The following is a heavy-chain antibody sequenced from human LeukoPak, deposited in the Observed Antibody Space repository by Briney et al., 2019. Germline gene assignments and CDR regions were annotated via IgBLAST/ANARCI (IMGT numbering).Heavy chain of an antibody. CDR2: IGWNSGSI. D-gene: IGHD6-13*01. CDR1: RFTFADYA. CDR3: VKDKGVEAAAGTWGGFDY. Sequence: GRSLRLSCAASRFTFADYAMHWVRQAPGKGLEWVSGIGWNSGSIGYADSVKGRFTISRDNAKTSLYLQMNSLRAEDTALYYCVKDKGVEAAAGTWGGFDYWGQGTLVTVSS. J-gene: IGHJ4*02. V-gene: IGHV3-9*01.